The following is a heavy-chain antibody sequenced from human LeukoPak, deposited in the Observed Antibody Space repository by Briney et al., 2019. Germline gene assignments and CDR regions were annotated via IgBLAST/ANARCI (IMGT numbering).Heavy chain of an antibody. J-gene: IGHJ6*04. CDR3: ARDAPPLGMDV. CDR1: GFTFSSYA. Sequence: PGRSLRLSCAASGFTFSSYAMHWVRQAPGKGLEWVAVISNDGSTKYYADSVKGRFTVSRDNSKNTVYLQMNSLRAEDTAVYYCARDAPPLGMDVWGIGTTVTVSS. V-gene: IGHV3-30*04. CDR2: ISNDGSTK.